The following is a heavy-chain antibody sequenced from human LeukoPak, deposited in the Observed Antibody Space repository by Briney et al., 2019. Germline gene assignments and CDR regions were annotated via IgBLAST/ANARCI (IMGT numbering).Heavy chain of an antibody. Sequence: SETLSLTCTVSGGSISSYYWSWIRQPPGKGLEWIGYIYYSGSTNYNPSLKSRITISVDTSKNQFSPKLSSVTAADTAVYYCARVYDSSGYWTFDIWGQGTMVTVSS. CDR1: GGSISSYY. CDR3: ARVYDSSGYWTFDI. CDR2: IYYSGST. D-gene: IGHD3-22*01. J-gene: IGHJ3*02. V-gene: IGHV4-59*01.